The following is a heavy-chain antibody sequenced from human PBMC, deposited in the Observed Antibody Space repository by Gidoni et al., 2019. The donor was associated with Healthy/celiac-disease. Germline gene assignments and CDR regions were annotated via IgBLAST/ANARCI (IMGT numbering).Heavy chain of an antibody. J-gene: IGHJ2*01. Sequence: LVQPGGSLRLSCAASGFTFSSYLMSWVRQAPGKGLEWVANIKQDGSEKYYVDSVKGRFTISRDNAKNSLYLQMNSVRAEDTAVYYCAREKEYWYFDLWGRGTLVTVSS. CDR2: IKQDGSEK. CDR1: GFTFSSYL. V-gene: IGHV3-7*01. CDR3: AREKEYWYFDL.